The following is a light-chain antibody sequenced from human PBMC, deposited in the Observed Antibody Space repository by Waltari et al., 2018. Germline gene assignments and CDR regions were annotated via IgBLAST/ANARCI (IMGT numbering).Light chain of an antibody. Sequence: SYDLTQPPSVSVYPGQTARITCSGDAFPRLYAYWYQQKPGQAPVLLIYKDSERPSGIPERFSGSSSGTTVTLTISGVQAEDEADYYCQSADTNFADHVAFGGGTQLTVL. CDR1: AFPRLY. V-gene: IGLV3-25*03. CDR2: KDS. J-gene: IGLJ2*01. CDR3: QSADTNFADHVA.